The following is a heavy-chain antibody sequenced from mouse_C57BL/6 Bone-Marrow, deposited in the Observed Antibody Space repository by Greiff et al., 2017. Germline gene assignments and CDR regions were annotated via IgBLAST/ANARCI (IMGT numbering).Heavy chain of an antibody. J-gene: IGHJ2*01. CDR3: ARANWDPYFDY. D-gene: IGHD4-1*01. CDR2: ISYDGSN. Sequence: ESGPGLVKPSQSLSLTCSVTGYSITSGYYWNWIRQFPGNKLEWMGYISYDGSNNYNPSLKNRISITRDTSKNQFFLKLNSVTTEDTATYYCARANWDPYFDYWGQGTTLTVSS. V-gene: IGHV3-6*01. CDR1: GYSITSGYY.